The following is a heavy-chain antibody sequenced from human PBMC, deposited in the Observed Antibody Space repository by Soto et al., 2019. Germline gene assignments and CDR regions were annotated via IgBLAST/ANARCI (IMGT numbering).Heavy chain of an antibody. CDR2: IIPIIGTA. V-gene: IGHV1-69*01. CDR1: RGTFSNYA. Sequence: QAQLVQSGAEVKKPGSSVKVSCKASRGTFSNYAINWVRQAPGQGLEWMGGIIPIIGTANYAKKFQARVTITADESTTTAYMELSSLRSEDTAAYYCARDHLGTVDLDSWGQGTLVTVSS. J-gene: IGHJ4*02. CDR3: ARDHLGTVDLDS. D-gene: IGHD1-1*01.